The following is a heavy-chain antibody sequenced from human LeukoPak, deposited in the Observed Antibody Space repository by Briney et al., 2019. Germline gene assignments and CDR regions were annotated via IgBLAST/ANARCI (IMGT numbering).Heavy chain of an antibody. J-gene: IGHJ4*02. D-gene: IGHD4-17*01. CDR3: TSPYGDRPKRALYYFDY. CDR2: IRSKAYGGTT. CDR1: GFTFGDYA. Sequence: GGSLRLSCTASGFTFGDYAMSWVRQAPGKGLEWVGFIRSKAYGGTTEYAASVKGRFTISRDDSKSIAYLQMNSLKTEDTAVYYCTSPYGDRPKRALYYFDYWGQGTLVTVSS. V-gene: IGHV3-49*04.